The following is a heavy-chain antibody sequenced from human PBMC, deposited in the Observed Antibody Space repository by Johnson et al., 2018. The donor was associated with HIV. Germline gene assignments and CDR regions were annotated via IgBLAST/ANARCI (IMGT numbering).Heavy chain of an antibody. Sequence: VQLVESGGGVVQPGRSLRLSCAASGFTFSSYAMSWVRQAPGKGLEWVGRIKSKTDGGTTDYAAPVKGRFTISRDDSKNTLYLQMNSLKTEDTAVYYCTTVSGYYDSSGYYYPDAFDIWGQGTMVTVSS. CDR2: IKSKTDGGTT. J-gene: IGHJ3*02. D-gene: IGHD3-22*01. CDR3: TTVSGYYDSSGYYYPDAFDI. V-gene: IGHV3-15*01. CDR1: GFTFSSYA.